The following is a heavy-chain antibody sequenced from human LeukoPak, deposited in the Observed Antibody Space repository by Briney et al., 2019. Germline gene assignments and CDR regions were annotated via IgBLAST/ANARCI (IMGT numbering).Heavy chain of an antibody. Sequence: GRSLRLSCAASGFTFSSYGMHWVRQGPGKGLEWVAVISYDGSNKYYADSVKGRFTISRDNSKNTLYLQMNSLRAEDTAVYYCAGGLPIVVTLTPPPRWGQGTLVTVSS. CDR3: AGGLPIVVTLTPPPR. D-gene: IGHD1-26*01. CDR2: ISYDGSNK. CDR1: GFTFSSYG. V-gene: IGHV3-30-3*01. J-gene: IGHJ4*02.